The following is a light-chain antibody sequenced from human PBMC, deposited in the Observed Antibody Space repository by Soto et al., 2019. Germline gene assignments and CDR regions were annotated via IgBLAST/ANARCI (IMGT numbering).Light chain of an antibody. J-gene: IGKJ5*01. CDR3: QQYGSSPIT. CDR2: GAS. Sequence: IALTQSPGTMCLSPGERATLSCRASQSVRNSYLAWYQQKPGQAPRLLMSGASSRSTGIPDRFSGNGSGTDFTLTISRLEAEDFAVYYCQQYGSSPITFGQGTRLEIK. V-gene: IGKV3-20*01. CDR1: QSVRNSY.